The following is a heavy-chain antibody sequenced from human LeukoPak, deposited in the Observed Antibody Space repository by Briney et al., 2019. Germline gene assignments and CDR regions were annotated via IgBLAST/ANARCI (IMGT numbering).Heavy chain of an antibody. CDR3: ATDAVTANFFDY. CDR1: GGSISSYY. J-gene: IGHJ4*02. V-gene: IGHV4-59*01. D-gene: IGHD2-21*02. CDR2: IYYSGST. Sequence: KPSETLSLTCTVSGGSISSYYWSWIRQPPGKGLEWIGYIYYSGSTNYNPSLKSRVTISVDTSKNQFSLKLSSVTAADTAVYYCATDAVTANFFDYWGQGTLVTVSS.